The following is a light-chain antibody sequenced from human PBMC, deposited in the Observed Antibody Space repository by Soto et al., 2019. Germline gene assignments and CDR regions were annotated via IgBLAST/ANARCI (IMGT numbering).Light chain of an antibody. Sequence: DIQMTQSPSTLSASVGDRVTITCRASQSISTWLAWYQQKPGKAPKVLIYGASSLESGVPSRFSGSGSGTEFTLTISSLQPDDFATYYCQQYKNYLTFVPRTEVDIK. CDR2: GAS. CDR1: QSISTW. CDR3: QQYKNYLT. J-gene: IGKJ3*01. V-gene: IGKV1-5*01.